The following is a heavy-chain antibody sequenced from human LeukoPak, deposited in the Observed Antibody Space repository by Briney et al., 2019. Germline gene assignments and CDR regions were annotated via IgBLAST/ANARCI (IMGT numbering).Heavy chain of an antibody. Sequence: ASVKVSCKASGYTFTSYDINWVRQAPGQGLEWMGIINPSGGSTSYAQKFQGRVTMTRDTSTSTVYMELSSLRSEDTAVYYCARVLPPSYDSSGYPYYFDYWGQGTLVTVSS. CDR3: ARVLPPSYDSSGYPYYFDY. CDR1: GYTFTSYD. J-gene: IGHJ4*02. D-gene: IGHD3-22*01. V-gene: IGHV1-46*01. CDR2: INPSGGST.